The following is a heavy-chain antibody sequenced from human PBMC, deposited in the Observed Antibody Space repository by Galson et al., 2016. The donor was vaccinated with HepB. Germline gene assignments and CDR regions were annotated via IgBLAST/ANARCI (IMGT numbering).Heavy chain of an antibody. CDR3: ARREGVSGNSLFDP. CDR2: VHHTGRT. V-gene: IGHV4-4*02. D-gene: IGHD2/OR15-2a*01. CDR1: GASINSRNW. Sequence: SETLSLTCTVSGASINSRNWWSWVRQPPGKGLEWIGEVHHTGRTHYNPSLKSRVFLSVDKTKKQFSLTLSSVTAADTAVYFCARREGVSGNSLFDPWGQGTPVTASS. J-gene: IGHJ5*02.